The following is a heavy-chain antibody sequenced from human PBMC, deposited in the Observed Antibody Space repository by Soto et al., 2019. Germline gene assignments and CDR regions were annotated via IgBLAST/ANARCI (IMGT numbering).Heavy chain of an antibody. J-gene: IGHJ4*02. Sequence: TGGSLRLSCAASGFTFSSYGMHWVRQAPGKELEWVAVISYDGSNKYYADSVKGRFTISRDNSKNTLYLQMNSLRAEDTAVYYCAKDPRHYDSSGYFDYWGQGTLVTVS. V-gene: IGHV3-30*18. CDR2: ISYDGSNK. CDR1: GFTFSSYG. CDR3: AKDPRHYDSSGYFDY. D-gene: IGHD3-22*01.